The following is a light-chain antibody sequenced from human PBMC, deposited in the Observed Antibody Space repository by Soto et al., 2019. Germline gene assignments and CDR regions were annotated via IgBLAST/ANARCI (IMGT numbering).Light chain of an antibody. CDR1: HDISNY. V-gene: IGKV1-33*01. CDR3: QYCDYLPL. Sequence: DIQMTQSPSSLSASVGDRVTITCQASHDISNYLNWYQHKPGKAPKLLIYGASNLETGVPSRFSGSGSATDFPFTISSLQPEDIATYYCQYCDYLPLFGPGTTVDLK. J-gene: IGKJ3*01. CDR2: GAS.